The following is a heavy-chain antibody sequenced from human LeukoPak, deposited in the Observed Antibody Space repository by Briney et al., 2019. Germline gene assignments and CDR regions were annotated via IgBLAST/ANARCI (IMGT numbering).Heavy chain of an antibody. J-gene: IGHJ4*02. CDR3: ATNGTYPFDS. Sequence: PSETLSLTCAVSGYSISSDCYWGWIRQSPGKGLEWIGSIYHSGSTSYNPSLKSRVTISVDRSKNQFSLKLTSVTAADSAVYYCATNGTYPFDSWGQGTLVTVSS. V-gene: IGHV4-38-2*01. CDR1: GYSISSDCY. D-gene: IGHD1-26*01. CDR2: IYHSGST.